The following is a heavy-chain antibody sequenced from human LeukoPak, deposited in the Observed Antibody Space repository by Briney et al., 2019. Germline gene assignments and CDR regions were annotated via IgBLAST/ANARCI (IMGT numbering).Heavy chain of an antibody. Sequence: ASVKVSFKASGYTFTGYYMHWVRQAPGQGLEWMGWINPNSGGTNYAQKFQGRVTMTRDTSISTAYMELSRLRSDDTAVYYCARSSTRGVRSNDYWGQGTLVTVSS. J-gene: IGHJ4*02. CDR3: ARSSTRGVRSNDY. V-gene: IGHV1-2*02. D-gene: IGHD3-10*01. CDR2: INPNSGGT. CDR1: GYTFTGYY.